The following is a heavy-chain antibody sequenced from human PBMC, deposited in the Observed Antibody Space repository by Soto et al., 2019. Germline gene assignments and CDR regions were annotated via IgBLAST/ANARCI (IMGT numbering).Heavy chain of an antibody. J-gene: IGHJ3*01. Sequence: QVQLQESGPGLVKPSQTLSLTCTVSGGSIISGGYYWSWIRQHPGKGLEWIGYVHFSGSTYYNPSLKRRVTISVDTSKNQLSLKLSSVTVADTALYYWARGVSTNDAFDVWGQGTKVTVSS. V-gene: IGHV4-31*03. CDR2: VHFSGST. CDR1: GGSIISGGYY. CDR3: ARGVSTNDAFDV. D-gene: IGHD5-12*01.